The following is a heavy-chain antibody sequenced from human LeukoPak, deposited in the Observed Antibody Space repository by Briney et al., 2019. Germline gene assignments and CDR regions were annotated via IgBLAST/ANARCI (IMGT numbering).Heavy chain of an antibody. V-gene: IGHV4-59*11. CDR2: IYYSGST. CDR1: GGSISSHY. J-gene: IGHJ6*03. Sequence: SETLSLTCTVSGGSISSHYWSWIRQPPGKGLEWIGYIYYSGSTNYNPSLKSRVTISVDTSKNQFSLKLSSVTAADTAVYYCAGICWSSSWYTDYYYYMDVWGKGTTVTVSS. CDR3: AGICWSSSWYTDYYYYMDV. D-gene: IGHD6-13*01.